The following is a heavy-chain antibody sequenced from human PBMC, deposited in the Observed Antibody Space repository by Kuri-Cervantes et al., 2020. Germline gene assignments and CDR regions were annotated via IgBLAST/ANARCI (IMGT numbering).Heavy chain of an antibody. CDR1: GFTFDDYG. Sequence: GESLKISCTASGFTFDDYGMSWVRQAPGKGLEWGSTISGSGGGTYYLDSVKGRFTISRDNSKNTLYLQMNSLRAEDTAVYYCAKAGRSGYSLSFFDYWGQGTLVTVSS. D-gene: IGHD3-22*01. CDR3: AKAGRSGYSLSFFDY. V-gene: IGHV3-23*01. CDR2: ISGSGGGT. J-gene: IGHJ4*02.